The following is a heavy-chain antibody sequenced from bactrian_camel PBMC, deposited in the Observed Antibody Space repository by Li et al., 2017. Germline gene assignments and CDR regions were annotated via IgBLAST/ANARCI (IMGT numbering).Heavy chain of an antibody. D-gene: IGHD2*01. CDR3: AASTNRVSSMVAGNYND. Sequence: HVQLVESGGGSVQAGGSLGLSCVASKYTYLKNCMGWFRQFPGKARERVAAINTGTGTTYYGDSVKGRFTISHDKPKNTLDLQMSALIPDDTAIYYCAASTNRVSSMVAGNYNDWGQGTQVTVS. CDR2: INTGTGTT. J-gene: IGHJ4*01. CDR1: KYTYLKNC. V-gene: IGHV3S1*01.